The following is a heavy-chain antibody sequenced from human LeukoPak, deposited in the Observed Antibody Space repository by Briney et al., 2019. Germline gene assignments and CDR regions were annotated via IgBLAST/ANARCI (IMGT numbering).Heavy chain of an antibody. CDR1: GFTFGSYG. CDR2: VSGSACST. J-gene: IGHJ4*02. V-gene: IGHV3-23*01. D-gene: IGHD1-26*01. Sequence: GGSLRLSCAASGFTFGSYGMSWVRQAPGKGLEWVSVVSGSACSTYYADSVKGRFTISRDNAKNSLYLQMNSLRAEDTAIYYCGRDSIVGGSIDYWGQGILVTVSS. CDR3: GRDSIVGGSIDY.